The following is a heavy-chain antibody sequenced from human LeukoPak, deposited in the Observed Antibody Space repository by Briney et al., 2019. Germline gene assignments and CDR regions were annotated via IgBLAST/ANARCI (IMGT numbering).Heavy chain of an antibody. V-gene: IGHV1-2*02. CDR1: GYAFTDFY. CDR2: INPNSGGT. D-gene: IGHD2-15*01. Sequence: PGASVKVSCKASGYAFTDFYIHWVRQAPGQGLEWMGWINPNSGGTTYAQKFQGRVTMTTDTSISTAYLELNGLRSDDTAVYYCARTPHYCSGGSCYFDVFDIWGQGTMVTVSS. J-gene: IGHJ3*02. CDR3: ARTPHYCSGGSCYFDVFDI.